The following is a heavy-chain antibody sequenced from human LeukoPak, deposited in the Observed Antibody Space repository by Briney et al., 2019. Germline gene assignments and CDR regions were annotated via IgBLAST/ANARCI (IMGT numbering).Heavy chain of an antibody. J-gene: IGHJ4*02. CDR1: GFTVSSNY. V-gene: IGHV3-66*01. CDR3: ARDSPPGGDSATFVDY. CDR2: IYSGGST. D-gene: IGHD2-21*02. Sequence: GGSLRLSCAASGFTVSSNYMSWVRQAPGKGLEWVSVIYSGGSTYYADSVKGRFTISRDNSKNTLYLQMNSLRAEDTAVYYCARDSPPGGDSATFVDYWGQGTLVTVSS.